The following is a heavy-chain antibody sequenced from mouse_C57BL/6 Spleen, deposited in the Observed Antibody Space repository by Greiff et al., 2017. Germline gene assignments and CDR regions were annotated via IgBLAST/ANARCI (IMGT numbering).Heavy chain of an antibody. CDR3: ARDDDYDGWFAY. J-gene: IGHJ3*01. Sequence: VQLQQSGPELVKPGASVKISCKASGYTFTDYYMNWVKQSHGKSLEWIGDINPNNGGTSYNQKFKGKATLTVDKSSSTAYMELRSLTSEDSAVYYCARDDDYDGWFAYWGQGTLVTVSA. CDR1: GYTFTDYY. CDR2: INPNNGGT. D-gene: IGHD2-4*01. V-gene: IGHV1-26*01.